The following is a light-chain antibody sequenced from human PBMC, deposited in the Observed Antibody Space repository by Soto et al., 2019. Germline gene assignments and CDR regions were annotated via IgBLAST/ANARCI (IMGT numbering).Light chain of an antibody. V-gene: IGKV1-39*01. Sequence: DIQMTQSPSSLSASVGDRVTITCRASQSISSYLTWYQQKPGKAPKLLIYAASSMPSGVPSSFSGSGSRPDLVLTISSLQPDHFGHYYCKPYESYSPITFGGGTKVDIK. CDR1: QSISSY. CDR3: KPYESYSPIT. CDR2: AAS. J-gene: IGKJ4*01.